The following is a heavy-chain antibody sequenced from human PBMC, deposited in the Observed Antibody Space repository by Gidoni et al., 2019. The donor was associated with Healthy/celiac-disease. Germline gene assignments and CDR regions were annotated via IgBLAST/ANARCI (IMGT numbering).Heavy chain of an antibody. D-gene: IGHD3-22*01. CDR2: ISWNSGSI. J-gene: IGHJ3*02. CDR3: AKDIRYCDSTSGAFDI. V-gene: IGHV3-9*01. CDR1: GVTFDDYA. Sequence: EVQLVESGGGMVQPGRSLRLFCAAPGVTFDDYAMHWVRQAPGKGLEWVSGISWNSGSIGYADSVKGRFTISRDNAKNSLYLQMNSLRAEDTALYYCAKDIRYCDSTSGAFDIWDQGTMVTVSS.